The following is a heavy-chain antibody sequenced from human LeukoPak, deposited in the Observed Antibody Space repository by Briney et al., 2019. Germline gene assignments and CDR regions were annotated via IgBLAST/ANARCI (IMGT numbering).Heavy chain of an antibody. CDR3: ARDFGDHRIDY. D-gene: IGHD4-17*01. V-gene: IGHV4-39*01. CDR1: GGSISSSSSYY. Sequence: SETLSLTCTVSGGSISSSSSYYWGWIRHPPGKGLEWIGSIDYRGGTYYKASLKSRVTISGDTSKNQFSLELRFVSAADTAVYFCARDFGDHRIDYWGQGTLVTVSS. CDR2: IDYRGGT. J-gene: IGHJ4*02.